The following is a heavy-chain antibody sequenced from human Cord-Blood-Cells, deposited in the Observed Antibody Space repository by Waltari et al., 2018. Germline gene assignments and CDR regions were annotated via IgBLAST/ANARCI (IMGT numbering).Heavy chain of an antibody. J-gene: IGHJ3*02. CDR3: ARRAYTWIQLSDAFDI. CDR1: GGSFSGYY. D-gene: IGHD5-18*01. CDR2: LKHSGST. Sequence: QVQLQQWGAGLLKPSETLSLTCAVYGGSFSGYYWSWIRQPPGKGMEWIGELKHSGSTDGTLSLQSGVTIAVDSSKNQFSRKLSSVTAADTALYYCARRAYTWIQLSDAFDIWGQGTMVTVSS. V-gene: IGHV4-34*01.